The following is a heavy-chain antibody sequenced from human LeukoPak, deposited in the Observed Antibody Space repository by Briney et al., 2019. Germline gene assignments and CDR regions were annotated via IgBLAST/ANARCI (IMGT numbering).Heavy chain of an antibody. CDR2: ISGSGGST. J-gene: IGHJ4*02. CDR3: AHVAGWAAAGTYYFDY. CDR1: GFTFSSCA. D-gene: IGHD6-13*01. V-gene: IGHV3-23*01. Sequence: PGGSLRLSCAASGFTFSSCAMGWVRQAPGKGLEWVSAISGSGGSTYYADSVKGRFTISRDNSKNTLYLQMNSLRAEDTAVYYCAHVAGWAAAGTYYFDYWGQGTLVTVSS.